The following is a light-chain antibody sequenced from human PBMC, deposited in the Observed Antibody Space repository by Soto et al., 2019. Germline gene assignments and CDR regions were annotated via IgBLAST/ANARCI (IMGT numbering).Light chain of an antibody. Sequence: EIVLTQSPATLSLSPGERATLSCRASQSVSSYLAWYQQKPGQAPRLLIYDASNRATGIPARFSGSGSGTDFTLTISSLEPEDFAFYYCQQRSNWPATFGQGTKV. J-gene: IGKJ1*01. CDR2: DAS. V-gene: IGKV3-11*01. CDR3: QQRSNWPAT. CDR1: QSVSSY.